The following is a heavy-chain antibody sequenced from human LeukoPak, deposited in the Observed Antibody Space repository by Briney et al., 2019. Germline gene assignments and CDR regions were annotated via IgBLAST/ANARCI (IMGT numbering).Heavy chain of an antibody. CDR3: ARAPRGYSYRPYYYYYYYMDV. Sequence: TXXXXWMSWVRQAPGKGLEWVANIKQDGSEKYYVDSVKGRFTIPRDNAKNSLYLQMNSLRAEDTAVYYCARAPRGYSYRPYYYYYYYMDVWGKGTTVTVSS. CDR2: IKQDGSEK. J-gene: IGHJ6*03. D-gene: IGHD5-18*01. CDR1: TXXXXW. V-gene: IGHV3-7*04.